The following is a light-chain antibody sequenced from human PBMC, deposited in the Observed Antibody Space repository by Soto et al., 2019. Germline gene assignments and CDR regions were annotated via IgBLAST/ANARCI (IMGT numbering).Light chain of an antibody. CDR1: RSVGDY. V-gene: IGKV3-11*01. CDR2: GAS. CDR3: QQRSSWPLT. J-gene: IGKJ4*01. Sequence: MVLTHSPSILSLSPRYRATLSCRASRSVGDYLAWYQQKPGQSPRLLIYGASNRATGIPARFSGSGSGTDFSLIISTLEPDDFAVYYCQQRSSWPLTFGGGTKVDIK.